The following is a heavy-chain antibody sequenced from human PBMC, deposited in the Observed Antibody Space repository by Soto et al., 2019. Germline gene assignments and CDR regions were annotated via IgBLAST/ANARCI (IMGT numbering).Heavy chain of an antibody. CDR2: IKQDGSEK. D-gene: IGHD6-13*01. Sequence: EVQLVESGGGLVQPGGSLRLSCAASGFTFSSYWMSWVRQAPGKGLEWVANIKQDGSEKYYVDSVKGRFTISRDNAKNSLYLQMTSLRAEDTAVYYCARYSSSWPSGMDVWGQGTTVTVSS. CDR1: GFTFSSYW. CDR3: ARYSSSWPSGMDV. V-gene: IGHV3-7*05. J-gene: IGHJ6*02.